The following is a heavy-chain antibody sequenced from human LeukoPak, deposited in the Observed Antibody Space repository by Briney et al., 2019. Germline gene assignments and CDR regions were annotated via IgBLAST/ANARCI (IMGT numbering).Heavy chain of an antibody. J-gene: IGHJ4*02. CDR3: ASRDAYHSEY. V-gene: IGHV4-59*01. CDR1: GGSISNYY. CDR2: INYSGST. Sequence: PSETLSLTCSVSGGSISNYYWSWIRQPPGKGREWIGYINYSGSTSYKSSLKSRVTISVDTSKNQFSLKLSSVTAADTAVYYCASRDAYHSEYWGQGTLVTVSS. D-gene: IGHD5-24*01.